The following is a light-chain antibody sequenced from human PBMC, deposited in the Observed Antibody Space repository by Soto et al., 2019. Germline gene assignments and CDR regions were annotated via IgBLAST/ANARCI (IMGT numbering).Light chain of an antibody. CDR1: SNDVGGYNF. CDR3: SSYAGSYTVV. J-gene: IGLJ2*01. CDR2: DVS. Sequence: QSALTQPRSVSGSPGQSVTISCTGTSNDVGGYNFVSWYQQHPGKVPKLFIYDVSRRPSGVPDRFSGSKSGNTASLTIYGLQAEDEADYYCSSYAGSYTVVVGGGTTLTVL. V-gene: IGLV2-11*01.